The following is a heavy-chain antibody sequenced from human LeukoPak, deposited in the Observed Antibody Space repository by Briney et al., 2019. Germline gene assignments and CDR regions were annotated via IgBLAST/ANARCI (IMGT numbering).Heavy chain of an antibody. D-gene: IGHD5-18*01. V-gene: IGHV1-3*01. Sequence: ASVKVSCKASGYTFTSYAMHWVRQAPGQRLEWMGWINAGNGNTKSSQKFQGRVTITRDTSASTAYMELSSPRSEDTAVYYCATSPLYSYGRDHDYWGQGTLVTVSS. CDR3: ATSPLYSYGRDHDY. J-gene: IGHJ4*02. CDR1: GYTFTSYA. CDR2: INAGNGNT.